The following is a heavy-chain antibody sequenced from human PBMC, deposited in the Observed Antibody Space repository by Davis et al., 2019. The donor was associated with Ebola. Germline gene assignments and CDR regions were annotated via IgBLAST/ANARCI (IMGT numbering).Heavy chain of an antibody. CDR1: GFTVSSYY. CDR3: ARDNFPEDGRDV. CDR2: IYSGGDT. V-gene: IGHV3-53*01. J-gene: IGHJ6*02. Sequence: PGGSLRLSCEASGFTVSSYYMNWVRQAPGKGLEWVSVIYSGGDTYYTDSVKGRFTISRDNSKNTLYLQLSSLTPEDSAVYYCARDNFPEDGRDVWAKGPRSPSP.